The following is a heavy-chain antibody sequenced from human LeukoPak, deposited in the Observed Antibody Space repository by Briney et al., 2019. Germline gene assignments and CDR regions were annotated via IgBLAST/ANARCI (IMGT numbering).Heavy chain of an antibody. CDR1: GFTFNYA. CDR3: AKDLNKFHYYDSSGYYFY. CDR2: ISGSGGST. Sequence: GGSLRLSCAASGFTFNYAMTWARQPPGKGLEWVSAISGSGGSTYYADSVKGRFTISKDNSKNTLYLLMSSLRPEDTAVYYCAKDLNKFHYYDSSGYYFYWGQGTLVTVSS. D-gene: IGHD3-22*01. V-gene: IGHV3-23*01. J-gene: IGHJ4*02.